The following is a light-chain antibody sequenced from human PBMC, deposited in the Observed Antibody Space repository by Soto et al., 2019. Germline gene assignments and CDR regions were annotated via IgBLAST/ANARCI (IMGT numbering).Light chain of an antibody. CDR2: KAS. CDR3: QHYNSYSEA. V-gene: IGKV1-5*03. Sequence: DIQMTQSPSTLSGSVGDRVTITCRASQTISSWLAWYQQKPGKAPKLLIYKASTLKSGVPSRFSSSGSGTEFTLTISSLQPDDFATYCCQHYNSYSEAFGQGTKVELK. CDR1: QTISSW. J-gene: IGKJ1*01.